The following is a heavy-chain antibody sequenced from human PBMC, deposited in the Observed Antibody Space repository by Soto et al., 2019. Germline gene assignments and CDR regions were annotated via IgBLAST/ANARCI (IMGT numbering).Heavy chain of an antibody. J-gene: IGHJ4*02. Sequence: VSVKVSCKESGYTFTRYNVHWVRQAPGQGLEWMAIINPSGGTTYYVQKFEGRVTLTTDTSTSTVYMELSSLRSDDTAVYYCARVRGGGSEYFFDYWGQGTLVTVSS. V-gene: IGHV1-46*01. D-gene: IGHD2-15*01. CDR2: INPSGGTT. CDR1: GYTFTRYN. CDR3: ARVRGGGSEYFFDY.